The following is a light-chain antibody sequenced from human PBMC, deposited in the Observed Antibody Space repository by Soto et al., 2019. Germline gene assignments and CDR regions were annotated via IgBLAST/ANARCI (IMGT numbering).Light chain of an antibody. CDR3: QQRSEWPRT. CDR2: AAS. CDR1: QNIINY. Sequence: EIVLTQSPATLSLSPGERATLSCRASQNIINYLDWYQQRPGQTPRLLIYAASNRATGIPARFSGSGSGTDFTLTISSLEPEDFAVYYCQQRSEWPRTFGQGTKLDI. J-gene: IGKJ2*01. V-gene: IGKV3-11*01.